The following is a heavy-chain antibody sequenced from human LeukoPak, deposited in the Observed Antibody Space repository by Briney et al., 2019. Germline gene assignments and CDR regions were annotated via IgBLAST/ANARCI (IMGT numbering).Heavy chain of an antibody. Sequence: GGSLRLSCAASGFTFSSYWMSWVRQAPGKGLEWVANIKQDGSEKYYVDSVKGRFTISRDNAKNSLYLQMNSLRVEDTAVYYCAREGSDFWSGYSKGYFDYWGQGTLVTVSS. V-gene: IGHV3-7*01. J-gene: IGHJ4*02. CDR3: AREGSDFWSGYSKGYFDY. D-gene: IGHD3-3*01. CDR2: IKQDGSEK. CDR1: GFTFSSYW.